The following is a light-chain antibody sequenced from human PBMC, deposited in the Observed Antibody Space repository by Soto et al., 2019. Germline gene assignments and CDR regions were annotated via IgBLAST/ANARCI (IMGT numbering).Light chain of an antibody. CDR2: EVS. Sequence: QSVLTQPASVSGSPGQSITISCTGTSSDVGHYNYVSWYQQHPGKAPKVTIYEVSNRPSGVSDRFSGSKSGNTASLTISGLQAEDEADYFCSSYSISTAYLFGTGTKLTVL. CDR1: SSDVGHYNY. CDR3: SSYSISTAYL. J-gene: IGLJ1*01. V-gene: IGLV2-14*01.